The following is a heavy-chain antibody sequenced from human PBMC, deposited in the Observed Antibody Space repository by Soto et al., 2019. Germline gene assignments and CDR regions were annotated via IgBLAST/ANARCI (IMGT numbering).Heavy chain of an antibody. Sequence: EVQLVESGGGLVQPGGSLRLSCAASGFTVSSNYMSWVRQAPGKGLEWVSVIYSGGSTYYADSVKGRFTISRHNSKNTLYLQMNSLRAEDTAVYYCARRAQGYCTVGRDYWGQGTLVTVSS. CDR3: ARRAQGYCTVGRDY. J-gene: IGHJ4*02. CDR2: IYSGGST. V-gene: IGHV3-53*04. D-gene: IGHD1-26*01. CDR1: GFTVSSNY.